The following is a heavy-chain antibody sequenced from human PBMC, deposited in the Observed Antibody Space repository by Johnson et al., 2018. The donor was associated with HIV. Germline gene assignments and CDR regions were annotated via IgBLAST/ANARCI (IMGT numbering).Heavy chain of an antibody. J-gene: IGHJ3*02. Sequence: QVQLVESGGGVVQPGRSLRLSCAASGFIFSSYGMHWVRQAPGKGLEWVAVIAADGSNDFYADSVKGRFTISRDNSKNTLYLQMNSLRAEDTAVYYCARDLTGSYAVDIWGHGTMVTVSS. CDR2: IAADGSND. CDR1: GFIFSSYG. CDR3: ARDLTGSYAVDI. V-gene: IGHV3-30*03. D-gene: IGHD1-26*01.